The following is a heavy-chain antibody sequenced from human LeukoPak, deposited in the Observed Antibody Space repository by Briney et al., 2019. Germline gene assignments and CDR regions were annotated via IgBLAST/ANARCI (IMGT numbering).Heavy chain of an antibody. D-gene: IGHD6-13*01. CDR2: ISSSSSTI. CDR3: ARRSRSWYVAITTYAFDI. CDR1: GFTFSSYS. Sequence: PGGSLRLSCAASGFTFSSYSMNWVRQAPGKGLEWVSYISSSSSTIYYADSVKGRFTISRDNAKNSLYLQMNSLRDEDTAVYYCARRSRSWYVAITTYAFDIWGQGTMVTVSS. V-gene: IGHV3-48*02. J-gene: IGHJ3*02.